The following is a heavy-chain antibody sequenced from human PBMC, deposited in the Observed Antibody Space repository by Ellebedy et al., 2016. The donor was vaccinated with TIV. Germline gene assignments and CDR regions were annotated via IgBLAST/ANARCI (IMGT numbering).Heavy chain of an antibody. CDR1: GFTVSSNY. CDR2: IYSGGTT. J-gene: IGHJ4*02. Sequence: GGSLRLSCAASGFTVSSNYMTWVRQAPGKGLEWVSVIYSGGTTYYADSVRGRFTISRDNSKNMLYLQMSSLKVEDTAVYYCANVGGSGIYYNGFWGQGTLVTVSS. D-gene: IGHD3-10*01. V-gene: IGHV3-53*01. CDR3: ANVGGSGIYYNGF.